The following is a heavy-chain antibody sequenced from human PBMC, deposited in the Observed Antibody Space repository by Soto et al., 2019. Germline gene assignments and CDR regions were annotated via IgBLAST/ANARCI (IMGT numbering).Heavy chain of an antibody. V-gene: IGHV3-33*06. CDR2: IWYDGSNK. CDR3: AKGLDWELPYYFDY. J-gene: IGHJ4*02. Sequence: PGGSLRLSCAASGFTFSSYGMHWVRQAPGKGLEWVSVIWYDGSNKYYADSVKGRFTISRDNSKNTLYLQMNSLRAEDTAVYYCAKGLDWELPYYFDYWGQGTLVTVSS. D-gene: IGHD1-26*01. CDR1: GFTFSSYG.